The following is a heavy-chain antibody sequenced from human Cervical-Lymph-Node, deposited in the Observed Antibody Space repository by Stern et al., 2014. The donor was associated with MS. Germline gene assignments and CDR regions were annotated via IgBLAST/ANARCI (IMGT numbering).Heavy chain of an antibody. CDR2: MNPNSGNA. J-gene: IGHJ5*02. D-gene: IGHD6-13*01. Sequence: QMQLVQSGVEVKKPGASVKVSCKASEYTFTSYDISWVRQATGQGLEWMGWMNPNSGNAVYAQKFQGRVTMTRNISISTVYMELSSLRSEDTAVYYCTRGKRSSLSWFDPWGQGTLVTVSS. V-gene: IGHV1-8*01. CDR3: TRGKRSSLSWFDP. CDR1: EYTFTSYD.